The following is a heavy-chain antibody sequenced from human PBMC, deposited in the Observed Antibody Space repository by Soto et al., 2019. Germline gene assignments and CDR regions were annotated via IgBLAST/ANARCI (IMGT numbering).Heavy chain of an antibody. CDR1: GGSGGSFSGYY. J-gene: IGHJ6*02. V-gene: IGHV4-34*01. Sequence: QVQLQQWGAGLLKPSETLSLTCAVYGGSGGSFSGYYWSWIRQPPGKGLEWIGEINHSGSTNYNPPLQSRVTISVDTSKNQFSLKLSSVTAADTAVYYCARHNYDSSGYYHYYYGMDVWGQGTTVTVSS. CDR3: ARHNYDSSGYYHYYYGMDV. D-gene: IGHD3-22*01. CDR2: INHSGST.